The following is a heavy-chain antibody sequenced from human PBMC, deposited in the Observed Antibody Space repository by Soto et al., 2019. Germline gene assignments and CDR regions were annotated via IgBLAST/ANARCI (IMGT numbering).Heavy chain of an antibody. J-gene: IGHJ6*02. CDR2: ISWNSGSI. CDR1: GFTFDDYA. V-gene: IGHV3-9*01. CDR3: ARGAAMAYGMDV. Sequence: GGSLRLSCAASGFTFDDYAMHWVRQAPGKGLEWVSGISWNSGSIGYADSVKGRFTISRDNAKNSLYLQMNSLRAEDTAVYYCARGAAMAYGMDVWGQGTTVTVSS. D-gene: IGHD5-18*01.